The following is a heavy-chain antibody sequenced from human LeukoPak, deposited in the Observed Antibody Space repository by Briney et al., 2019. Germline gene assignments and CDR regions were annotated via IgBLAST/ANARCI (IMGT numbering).Heavy chain of an antibody. CDR2: IYTSGST. J-gene: IGHJ3*02. Sequence: SETLPLTCTVSGGSISSGSHYWSWIRQPAGKGLEWIVRIYTSGSTNYNPSLKSRVTISVDTSKNQVSLKLSSVTAADTAVYYCARGRPYSSGWADAFDIWGQGTMVTVSS. CDR1: GGSISSGSHY. V-gene: IGHV4-61*02. D-gene: IGHD6-19*01. CDR3: ARGRPYSSGWADAFDI.